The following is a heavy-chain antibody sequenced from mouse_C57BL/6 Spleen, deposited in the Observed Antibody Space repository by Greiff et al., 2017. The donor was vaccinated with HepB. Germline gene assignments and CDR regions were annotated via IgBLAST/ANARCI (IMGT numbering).Heavy chain of an antibody. CDR3: AKANYYGSSGDAMDY. D-gene: IGHD1-1*01. CDR2: ISSGSSTI. V-gene: IGHV5-17*01. J-gene: IGHJ4*01. Sequence: EVQGVESGGGLVKPGGSLKLSCAASGFTFSDYGMHWVRQAPEKGLEWVAYISSGSSTIYYADTVKGRFTISRDNAKNTLFLQMTSLRSEDTAMYYCAKANYYGSSGDAMDYWGQGTSVTVSS. CDR1: GFTFSDYG.